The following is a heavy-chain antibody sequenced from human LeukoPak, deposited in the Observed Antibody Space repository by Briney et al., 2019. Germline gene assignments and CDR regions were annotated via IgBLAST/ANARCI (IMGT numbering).Heavy chain of an antibody. CDR1: GYTVSSNY. D-gene: IGHD3-22*01. Sequence: GGSLRLSCAASGYTVSSNYMSWVRQAPGKGLEWVSVIYSGGSTYYADSVKGRFTISRHNSKNTLYLQMNSLRAEDTAVYYCARDQFYYDSSGSLEYYYGMDVWGQGTTVTVSS. J-gene: IGHJ6*02. CDR3: ARDQFYYDSSGSLEYYYGMDV. V-gene: IGHV3-53*04. CDR2: IYSGGST.